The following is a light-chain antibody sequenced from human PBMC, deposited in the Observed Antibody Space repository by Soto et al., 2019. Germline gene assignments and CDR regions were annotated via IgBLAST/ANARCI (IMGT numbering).Light chain of an antibody. Sequence: DIKMSQSPSTLSGSEGDSVTITCRASQTISSWLAWYQQKPGKAPKLLVYKASTLKSGVPSRFSGSGSGTEFTPTISSLQPDDFATYCCQHYNSYSEAFGQGTMADI. V-gene: IGKV1-5*03. J-gene: IGKJ1*01. CDR2: KAS. CDR1: QTISSW. CDR3: QHYNSYSEA.